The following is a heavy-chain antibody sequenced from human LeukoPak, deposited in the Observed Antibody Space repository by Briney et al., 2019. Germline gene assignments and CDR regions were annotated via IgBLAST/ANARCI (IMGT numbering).Heavy chain of an antibody. Sequence: PGGSLRLSCAASGFTFSSYAMSWVRQAPGKGLEWVSAIGGSGGSTYYADSVKGRFTISRDNSKNTLYLQMNSLRAEDTAVYYCAKRRRSVVVPAATFDYWGQGTLVTVSS. V-gene: IGHV3-23*01. CDR1: GFTFSSYA. CDR2: IGGSGGST. D-gene: IGHD2-2*01. J-gene: IGHJ4*02. CDR3: AKRRRSVVVPAATFDY.